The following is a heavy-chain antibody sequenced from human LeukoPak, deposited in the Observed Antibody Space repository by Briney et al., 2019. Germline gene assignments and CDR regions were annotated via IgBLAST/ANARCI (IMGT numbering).Heavy chain of an antibody. J-gene: IGHJ4*02. CDR1: GGSISSYY. D-gene: IGHD5-12*01. Sequence: SETLSLTCTVSGGSISSYYWSWIRQPPGKGLEWIGYIYYSGSANYNPSLKSRVTISVDTSKNQFSLKLSSVTAADTAVYYCARGPLGGGYTYFDYWGQGTLVTVSS. CDR2: IYYSGSA. V-gene: IGHV4-59*01. CDR3: ARGPLGGGYTYFDY.